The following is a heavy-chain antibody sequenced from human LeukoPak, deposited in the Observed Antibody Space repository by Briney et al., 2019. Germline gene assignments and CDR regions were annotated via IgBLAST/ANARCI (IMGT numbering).Heavy chain of an antibody. V-gene: IGHV3-23*01. CDR2: ISGSGGST. J-gene: IGHJ1*01. D-gene: IGHD6-13*01. Sequence: GGSLRLSCAASGFTFSSYAMSWVRQAPGKGLEWVSAISGSGGSTYYADSVKGRFTISRDNSKNTLHLQMNSLRAEDTAVYYCARSLRSSSWYSFEYFQHWGQGTLVTVSS. CDR1: GFTFSSYA. CDR3: ARSLRSSSWYSFEYFQH.